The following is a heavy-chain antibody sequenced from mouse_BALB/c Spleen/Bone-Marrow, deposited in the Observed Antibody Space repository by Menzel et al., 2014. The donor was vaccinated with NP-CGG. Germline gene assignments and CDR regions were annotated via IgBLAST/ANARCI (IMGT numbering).Heavy chain of an antibody. Sequence: EVHLVESGGGLVQPGGSRKLSCAASGFTFSSFGMHWVRRAPEKGLEWVAYISSGSSTIYYADTVKGRFTISRDNPKNTLFLQMTSLRSEDTAMYYCARPYYGSSYYFDYWGQGTTLTVSS. V-gene: IGHV5-17*02. J-gene: IGHJ2*01. D-gene: IGHD1-1*01. CDR3: ARPYYGSSYYFDY. CDR1: GFTFSSFG. CDR2: ISSGSSTI.